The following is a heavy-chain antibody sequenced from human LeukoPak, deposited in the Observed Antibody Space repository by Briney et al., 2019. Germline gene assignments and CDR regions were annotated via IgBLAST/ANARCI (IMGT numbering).Heavy chain of an antibody. V-gene: IGHV4-39*01. CDR3: ARRITMVRGVTDYFDY. D-gene: IGHD3-10*01. Sequence: SETLSLTCTVSGGPISSSSYYWGWIRQPPGKGLEWISSIYYSGSTYYNPSLKSRVTISVDTSKNQFSLKLSSVTAADTAVYYCARRITMVRGVTDYFDYWGQGTLVTVSS. J-gene: IGHJ4*02. CDR1: GGPISSSSYY. CDR2: IYYSGST.